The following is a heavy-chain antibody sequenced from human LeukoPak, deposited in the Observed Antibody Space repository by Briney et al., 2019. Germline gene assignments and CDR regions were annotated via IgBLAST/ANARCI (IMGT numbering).Heavy chain of an antibody. CDR1: GYIFTNYV. J-gene: IGHJ1*01. CDR2: ISVYNGNT. Sequence: GASVKVSCKASGYIFTNYVISWVRQAPGRGLEWMGWISVYNGNTHYAQKLQGRVTIATDTHSHAPSVDLGRLRAGHPAVYYCPRGECGTQHWGQGTLVTVST. CDR3: PRGECGTQH. V-gene: IGHV1-18*01.